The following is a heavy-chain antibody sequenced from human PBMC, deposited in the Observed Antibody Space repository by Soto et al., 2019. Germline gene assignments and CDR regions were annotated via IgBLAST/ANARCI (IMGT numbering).Heavy chain of an antibody. CDR3: ARLRSYCGGDCLNWFDT. CDR1: GGSISSSSYY. CDR2: IYYSGST. D-gene: IGHD2-21*02. J-gene: IGHJ5*02. Sequence: SETLSLTCTVSGGSISSSSYYWGWIRQPPGKGLEWIGSIYYSGSTYYNPSLKSRVTISVDTSKNQFSLKLSSVTAADTAVYYCARLRSYCGGDCLNWFDTWGQGTLVTVSS. V-gene: IGHV4-39*01.